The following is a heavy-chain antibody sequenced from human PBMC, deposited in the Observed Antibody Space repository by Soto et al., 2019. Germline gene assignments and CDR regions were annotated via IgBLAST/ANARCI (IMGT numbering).Heavy chain of an antibody. J-gene: IGHJ4*02. CDR2: INHSGST. CDR3: AKARGSNTPAPGSY. V-gene: IGHV4-34*01. CDR1: GGSFSGYY. D-gene: IGHD2-2*01. Sequence: SETLSLTCAVYGGSFSGYYWSWIRQPPGKGLEWIGEINHSGSTNYNPSLKSRVTISVDTSKNTLYLQMNSLRAEDTAVYYCAKARGSNTPAPGSYWGQGTLVTVSS.